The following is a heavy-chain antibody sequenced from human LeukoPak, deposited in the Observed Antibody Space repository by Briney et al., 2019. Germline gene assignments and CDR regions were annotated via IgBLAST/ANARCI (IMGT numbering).Heavy chain of an antibody. CDR1: GFTFSSYA. Sequence: PGVSLRLSCAASGFTFSSYAMSWVRQAPGKGLEWVSAISGSGGSTYYADSVKGRFTISRDNSKNTLYLQMNSLRAEDTAVYYCARDRIRDTDYYYYGMDVWGQGTTVTVSS. CDR2: ISGSGGST. D-gene: IGHD5-18*01. J-gene: IGHJ6*02. V-gene: IGHV3-23*01. CDR3: ARDRIRDTDYYYYGMDV.